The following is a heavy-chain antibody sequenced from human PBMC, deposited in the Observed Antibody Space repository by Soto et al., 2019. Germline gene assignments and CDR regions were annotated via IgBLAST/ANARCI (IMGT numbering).Heavy chain of an antibody. Sequence: ASVKVSCKASGYSFTTLAMIWVRQAPGQRPEWMGWINTGNGNTRYSPKFQGRVNITRDTSASTAYMELSSLKSEDTAVYYCERGEPLYHYYSGMDVWGQGSKVTVYS. V-gene: IGHV1-3*04. CDR3: ERGEPLYHYYSGMDV. CDR1: GYSFTTLA. CDR2: INTGNGNT. J-gene: IGHJ6*02.